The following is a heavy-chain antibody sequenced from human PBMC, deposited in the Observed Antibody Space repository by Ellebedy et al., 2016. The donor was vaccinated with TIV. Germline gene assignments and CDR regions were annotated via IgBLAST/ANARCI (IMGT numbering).Heavy chain of an antibody. CDR1: GYTLTKLS. CDR2: FDPEVART. J-gene: IGHJ5*01. V-gene: IGHV1-24*01. D-gene: IGHD6-19*01. CDR3: ATDVTYTSSYDS. Sequence: AASVKVSCKVSGYTLTKLSIHWVRQAPGKGLEWMGGFDPEVARTIYAQKFQGRVTMAEDTSADTAHMELRSLGSEDTAVYYCATDVTYTSSYDSWGQGTLVTVSS.